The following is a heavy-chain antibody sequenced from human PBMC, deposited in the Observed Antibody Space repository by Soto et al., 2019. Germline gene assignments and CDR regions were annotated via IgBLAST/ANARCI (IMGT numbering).Heavy chain of an antibody. V-gene: IGHV3-21*01. D-gene: IGHD3-16*01. CDR3: ARDNLAFQGAFDL. Sequence: WSLRLSCAASGFVFSDFQFNWVRQAPGGGLEWLSSITGTSAFTEYAESIEGRFTISRDNPNKLLFLHMDNLRPEDTAVYYCARDNLAFQGAFDLWGQGTMVTVYS. CDR1: GFVFSDFQ. J-gene: IGHJ4*02. CDR2: ITGTSAFT.